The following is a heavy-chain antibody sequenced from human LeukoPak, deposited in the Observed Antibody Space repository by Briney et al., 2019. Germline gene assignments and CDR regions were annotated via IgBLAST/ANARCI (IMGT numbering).Heavy chain of an antibody. Sequence: PGGSLRLSCAASGFTFSSHEMNWVRQAPGKGLEWVSYISSSSSYTNYADSVKGRFTISRDNAKNPLYLQMNSLRAEDTAVYYCATTTGTYVYGMDVWGKGTTVTVSS. CDR3: ATTTGTYVYGMDV. CDR1: GFTFSSHE. J-gene: IGHJ6*04. V-gene: IGHV3-21*05. CDR2: ISSSSSYT. D-gene: IGHD1-1*01.